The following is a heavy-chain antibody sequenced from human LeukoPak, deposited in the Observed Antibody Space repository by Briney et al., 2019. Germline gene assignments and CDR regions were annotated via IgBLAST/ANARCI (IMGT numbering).Heavy chain of an antibody. D-gene: IGHD2-21*01. V-gene: IGHV3-11*04. CDR1: GFTFSDYY. Sequence: GGALRLSCAASGFTFSDYYMRWGSQAPGKGGERVSYISSSGSTIDYADTVKGRLTISRDNAKHSLYPQTNSLRAEDTAVYYCPRSYVFSPWGQGTLVTVSS. CDR3: PRSYVFSP. CDR2: ISSSGSTI. J-gene: IGHJ5*02.